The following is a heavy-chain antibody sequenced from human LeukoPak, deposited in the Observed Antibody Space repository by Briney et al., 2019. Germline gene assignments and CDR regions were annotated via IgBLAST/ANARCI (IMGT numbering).Heavy chain of an antibody. CDR2: IYYSGSS. Sequence: SETLSLTCTVSGDSISTFLWSWIRQPPGKGLEWIGYIYYSGSSNCNPSLKSRVTISVDTSKNQFSLKLTSVTAADTAVYYCARGGHYYDSSGYYDAFDIWGQGTMVTVSS. D-gene: IGHD3-22*01. V-gene: IGHV4-59*01. CDR3: ARGGHYYDSSGYYDAFDI. CDR1: GDSISTFL. J-gene: IGHJ3*02.